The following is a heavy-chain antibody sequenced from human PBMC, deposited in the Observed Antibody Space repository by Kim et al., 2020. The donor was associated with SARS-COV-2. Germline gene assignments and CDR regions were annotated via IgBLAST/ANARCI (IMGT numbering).Heavy chain of an antibody. V-gene: IGHV3-74*01. CDR3: ARIANWGQAFDI. CDR2: ITGDGAST. J-gene: IGHJ3*02. Sequence: GGSLRLSCAASGFTFSTYWMHWVRQPPGKGLAWVSRITGDGASTDYADSVKGRFTISRDNAKNTLYLQMNSLRVEDTAVYYCARIANWGQAFDIWGQGT. CDR1: GFTFSTYW. D-gene: IGHD7-27*01.